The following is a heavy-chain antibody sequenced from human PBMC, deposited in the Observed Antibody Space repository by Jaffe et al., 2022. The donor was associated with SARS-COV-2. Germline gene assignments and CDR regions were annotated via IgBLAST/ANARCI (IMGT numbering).Heavy chain of an antibody. CDR1: GYSFTNYW. V-gene: IGHV5-51*01. D-gene: IGHD2-15*01. CDR2: IYPGDSDT. Sequence: EVQLVQSGAEVKKPGESLKISCKGSGYSFTNYWIGWVRQMPGKGLEWMGIIYPGDSDTRYSPSFQGQVTISADKSISTAYVQWSSLKASDTAMYYCARQLGQRTIYCSGGSCQYYFDYWGQGTLVTVSS. J-gene: IGHJ4*02. CDR3: ARQLGQRTIYCSGGSCQYYFDY.